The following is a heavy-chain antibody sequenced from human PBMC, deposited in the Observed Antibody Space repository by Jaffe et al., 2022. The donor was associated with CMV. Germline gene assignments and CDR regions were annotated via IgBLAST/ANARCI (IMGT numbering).Heavy chain of an antibody. D-gene: IGHD1-1*01. Sequence: QVQLVQSGAEVKKPGASVKVSCKASGYTFTSYYMHWVRQAPGQGLEWMGIINPSGGSTSYAQKFQGRVTMTRDTSTSTVYMELSSLRSEDTAVYYCARDTNPSPQIKTEYFQHWGQGTLVTVSS. CDR3: ARDTNPSPQIKTEYFQH. V-gene: IGHV1-46*01. J-gene: IGHJ1*01. CDR1: GYTFTSYY. CDR2: INPSGGST.